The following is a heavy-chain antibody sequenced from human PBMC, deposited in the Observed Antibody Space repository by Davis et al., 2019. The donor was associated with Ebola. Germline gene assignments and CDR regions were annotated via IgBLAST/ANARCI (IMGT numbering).Heavy chain of an antibody. J-gene: IGHJ6*04. Sequence: PSETLSLTCAVYGGSFSGYYWSWIRQPPGKGLEWIGEINHSGSTNYNPSLKSRVTISVDTSKNQFSLKLSSVTAADTAVYYCARDSGMDVWGKGTTVTVSS. CDR1: GGSFSGYY. CDR2: INHSGST. CDR3: ARDSGMDV. V-gene: IGHV4-34*01.